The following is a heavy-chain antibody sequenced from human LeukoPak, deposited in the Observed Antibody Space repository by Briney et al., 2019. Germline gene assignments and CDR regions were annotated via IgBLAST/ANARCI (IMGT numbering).Heavy chain of an antibody. CDR2: IHYNGNT. CDR3: TRGSTGRFDP. D-gene: IGHD2-2*01. J-gene: IGHJ5*02. CDR1: GASISSSY. Sequence: PSETLSLTCSVSGASISSSYWSWIRQPPGKGLEWIAYIHYNGNTNNNPSLKSRVTLSLDTSKNQLSLKLSSVTAADTAVYYCTRGSTGRFDPWGQGTLVTVSS. V-gene: IGHV4-59*01.